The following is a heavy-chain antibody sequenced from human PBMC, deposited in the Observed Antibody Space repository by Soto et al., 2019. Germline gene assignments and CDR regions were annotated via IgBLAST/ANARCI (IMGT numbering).Heavy chain of an antibody. Sequence: ASVKVSCKVSGYTLTSYYLHWVRQAPGQRPEWMGIINPSGGITNDAQKFQDRVTMTSDTSTSTVYMELSSLRSEDTAVYYCARGISTTRYYYYYGMDVWGQGTTVTVSS. CDR2: INPSGGIT. D-gene: IGHD2-2*01. V-gene: IGHV1-46*01. J-gene: IGHJ6*02. CDR3: ARGISTTRYYYYYGMDV. CDR1: GYTLTSYY.